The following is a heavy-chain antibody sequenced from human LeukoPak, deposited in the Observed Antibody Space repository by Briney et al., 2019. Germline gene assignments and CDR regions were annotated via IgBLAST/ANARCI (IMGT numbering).Heavy chain of an antibody. Sequence: GGSLRLSCAASGFTFSNYWMTWVRQAPGKGLEWVAHINQDGSEEHYMDSVKARFTISRDNAKNSLSLQMNSLRAEDTVVYYCVKDGGVSGYDLLDYWGQGTLVTVSS. CDR2: INQDGSEE. D-gene: IGHD5-12*01. J-gene: IGHJ4*02. V-gene: IGHV3-7*01. CDR1: GFTFSNYW. CDR3: VKDGGVSGYDLLDY.